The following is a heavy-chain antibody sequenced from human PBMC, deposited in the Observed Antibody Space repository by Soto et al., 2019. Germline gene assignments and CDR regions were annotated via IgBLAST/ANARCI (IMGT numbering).Heavy chain of an antibody. CDR1: GGSISSSSSY. D-gene: IGHD3-22*01. Sequence: PSETLSLTYTVSGGSISSSSSYWCWIRQPPGKGLEWIGSIYYSGSTYYTPSLKSRVTISVDTSKNQFSLKLSSVTAADTAVYYCARHGYDSSGYYGAAFDIWGQGTMVS. CDR2: IYYSGST. J-gene: IGHJ3*02. V-gene: IGHV4-39*01. CDR3: ARHGYDSSGYYGAAFDI.